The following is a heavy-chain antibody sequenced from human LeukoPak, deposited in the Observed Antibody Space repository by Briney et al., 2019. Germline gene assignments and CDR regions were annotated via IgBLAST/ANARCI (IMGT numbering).Heavy chain of an antibody. Sequence: GGSLRLSCAASGFAFSYYEMNWVRQAPGKGLEWVSHISRSGSSIYYADSVKGRFTISRDNAKNSLYLQMNSLRAEDTAVYYCAREADYSGSGRSDYWGQGTLVTVSS. J-gene: IGHJ4*02. V-gene: IGHV3-48*03. CDR3: AREADYSGSGRSDY. CDR1: GFAFSYYE. CDR2: ISRSGSSI. D-gene: IGHD3-10*01.